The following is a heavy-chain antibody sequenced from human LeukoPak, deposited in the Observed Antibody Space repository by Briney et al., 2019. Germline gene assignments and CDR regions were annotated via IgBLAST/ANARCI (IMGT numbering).Heavy chain of an antibody. CDR3: TRLRSGVAGDY. V-gene: IGHV4-39*01. CDR2: IYYRGNT. CDR1: GGSISNSIYH. D-gene: IGHD6-19*01. J-gene: IGHJ4*02. Sequence: SETLSLTCTVSGGSISNSIYHWGSIRQPPGKGLEWIGSIYYRGNTYYNPSLKSRVTISVDTSKNQFSLKLSSLTAADTAVYYCTRLRSGVAGDYWGQGTLVTVSS.